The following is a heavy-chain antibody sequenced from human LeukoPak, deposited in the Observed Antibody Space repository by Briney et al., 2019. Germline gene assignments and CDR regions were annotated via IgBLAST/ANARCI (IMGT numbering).Heavy chain of an antibody. D-gene: IGHD2-2*01. V-gene: IGHV3-7*01. J-gene: IGHJ6*02. CDR1: GFKYATYW. Sequence: GGSLRLSCAASGFKYATYWMNWVRQAPGKGLEWVANIKQDGSEEGYVASVNGRFTISRDNARNSLYLQMNGLRAEDTAVYYCARDTPLIEVVPEAGAHYYCYYGMDVWGQGTTVTVSS. CDR2: IKQDGSEE. CDR3: ARDTPLIEVVPEAGAHYYCYYGMDV.